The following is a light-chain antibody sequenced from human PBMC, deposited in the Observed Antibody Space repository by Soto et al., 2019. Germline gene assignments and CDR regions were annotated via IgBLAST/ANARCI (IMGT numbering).Light chain of an antibody. CDR3: QQYGSSRWT. J-gene: IGKJ1*01. Sequence: EIVLTQYPVTLSFSPGERATLSCRASQSVSSSYLAWYQQKPGQAPRLLIYGASSRATGIPDRFSGSGSGTDFTLTISRLEPEDFAVYYCQQYGSSRWTFGQGTKVDIK. CDR1: QSVSSSY. V-gene: IGKV3-20*01. CDR2: GAS.